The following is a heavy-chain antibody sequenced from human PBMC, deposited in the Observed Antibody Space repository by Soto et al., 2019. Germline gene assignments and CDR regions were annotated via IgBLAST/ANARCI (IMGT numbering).Heavy chain of an antibody. D-gene: IGHD3-10*01. J-gene: IGHJ5*02. Sequence: PSETLSLTCTVSGGSISSGGYYWSWIRQHPGKGLEWIGYIYYSGSTYYNPSLKSRVTISVDTSKNQFSLKLSSVTAADTAVYYCARARGFGELLFFWSDPWGQGTLVTVSS. CDR2: IYYSGST. CDR1: GGSISSGGYY. V-gene: IGHV4-31*03. CDR3: ARARGFGELLFFWSDP.